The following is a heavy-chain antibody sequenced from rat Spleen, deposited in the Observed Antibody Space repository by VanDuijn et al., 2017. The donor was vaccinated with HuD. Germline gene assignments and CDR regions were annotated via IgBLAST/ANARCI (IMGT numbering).Heavy chain of an antibody. CDR1: SYSITSSYG. J-gene: IGHJ2*01. Sequence: EVQLQESGPGLVKPSQSLSLTCSVTSYSITSSYGWNWIRKFPGNKLEWMGYINSAGSTNYNPSLKSRISITRDTSKNQFFLQVNSVTTEDTATYYCARFPIYYYSALVDYWGQGDTVTVSS. CDR2: INSAGST. D-gene: IGHD1-1*01. CDR3: ARFPIYYYSALVDY. V-gene: IGHV3-3*01.